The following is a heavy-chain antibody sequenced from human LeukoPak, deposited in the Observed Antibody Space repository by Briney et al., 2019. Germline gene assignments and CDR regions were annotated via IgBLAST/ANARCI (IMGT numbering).Heavy chain of an antibody. D-gene: IGHD3-10*01. V-gene: IGHV3-7*01. CDR1: GFPFSSYW. J-gene: IGHJ3*02. CDR2: IKQDGSEK. Sequence: GGSLRLSCAASGFPFSSYWMGWVRQGPGKGLEWVVNIKQDGSEKYHVDSVKGRFTISRDNAKNSLYLQMNSLRAEDTAVYYCARAGYYAPAADAFYIWGQGTMVTVSS. CDR3: ARAGYYAPAADAFYI.